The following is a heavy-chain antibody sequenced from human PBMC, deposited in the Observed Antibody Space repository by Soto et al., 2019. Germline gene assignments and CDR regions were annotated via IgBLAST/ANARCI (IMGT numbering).Heavy chain of an antibody. CDR1: GGSISSYY. CDR2: IYYSGST. D-gene: IGHD6-13*01. J-gene: IGHJ4*02. V-gene: IGHV4-59*01. Sequence: SETLSLTCTVSGGSISSYYWSWLRQPPGKGLEWIGYIYYSGSTNYNPSLKSRVTISVDTSKNQFSLKLSSVTAAYTAVYYCARGDYSSSWYVFDYWGQGTRVTVS. CDR3: ARGDYSSSWYVFDY.